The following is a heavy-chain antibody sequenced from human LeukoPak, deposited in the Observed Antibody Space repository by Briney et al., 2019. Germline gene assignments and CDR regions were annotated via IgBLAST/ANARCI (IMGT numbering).Heavy chain of an antibody. J-gene: IGHJ4*02. V-gene: IGHV3-30*03. D-gene: IGHD6-19*01. CDR2: ISYDGSNK. CDR1: GFTFSSYG. CDR3: AVVGNSGWYCHDY. Sequence: GGSLRLSCAASGFTFSSYGMHWVRQAPGKGLEWVAVISYDGSNKYYADSVKGRFTISRDNSKNTLYLQMNSLRAEDTAVYYCAVVGNSGWYCHDYWGQGTLVTVSS.